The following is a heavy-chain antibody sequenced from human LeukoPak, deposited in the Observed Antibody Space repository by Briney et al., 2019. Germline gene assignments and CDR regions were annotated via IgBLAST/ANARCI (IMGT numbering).Heavy chain of an antibody. CDR2: FAPEDGET. Sequence: ASVKVSCQVSGYTLTELSMHWVRPAPGKGLEWMGGFAPEDGETIYAQKFQGRVTMTEDTSTDTAYMELSSLRSEDTAVYYCATGYYDILTGYYPPAHFDYWGRGTLVTVSS. D-gene: IGHD3-9*01. CDR1: GYTLTELS. V-gene: IGHV1-24*01. J-gene: IGHJ4*02. CDR3: ATGYYDILTGYYPPAHFDY.